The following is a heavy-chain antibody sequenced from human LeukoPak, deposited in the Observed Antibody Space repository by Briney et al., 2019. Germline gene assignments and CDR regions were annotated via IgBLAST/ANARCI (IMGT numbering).Heavy chain of an antibody. J-gene: IGHJ4*02. CDR3: ARRYCSSTDCLFDY. CDR1: GFTFSSYA. Sequence: GGSLRLSCVASGFTFSSYAMSWVRQAPGKGLEWVSAISGSGGNTYYADSVKGRFTISRDNSKNSLYLQMNSLRAEDTAVYYCARRYCSSTDCLFDYWGQGTLVTVSS. CDR2: ISGSGGNT. D-gene: IGHD2-2*01. V-gene: IGHV3-23*01.